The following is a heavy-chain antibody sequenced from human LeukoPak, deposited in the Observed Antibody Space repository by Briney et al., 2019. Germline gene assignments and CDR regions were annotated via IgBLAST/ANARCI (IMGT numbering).Heavy chain of an antibody. Sequence: GGSLRLSCSASGFTFSDYAMHWVRQAPGKGLEWVSAISGSGGSTYYADSVKGRFTISRDNSKNTLYLQMNSLRAEDTAVYYCANMVRGAPPGYWGQGTLVTVSS. V-gene: IGHV3-23*01. D-gene: IGHD3-10*01. J-gene: IGHJ4*02. CDR1: GFTFSDYA. CDR2: ISGSGGST. CDR3: ANMVRGAPPGY.